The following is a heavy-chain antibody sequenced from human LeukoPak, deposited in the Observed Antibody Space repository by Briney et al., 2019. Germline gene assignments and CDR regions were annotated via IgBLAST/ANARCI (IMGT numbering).Heavy chain of an antibody. J-gene: IGHJ4*02. V-gene: IGHV3-23*01. CDR2: ISGSGDNT. CDR3: AKVGMAGYYFDY. CDR1: GLTFSSYA. Sequence: GGSLRLSRAASGLTFSSYAMSWVRQAPGKGLEWVSAISGSGDNTYYADSVKGRFTISRDNSKNTLYLQMNSLRAEDTAVYYCAKVGMAGYYFDYWGQGALVTVSS. D-gene: IGHD6-19*01.